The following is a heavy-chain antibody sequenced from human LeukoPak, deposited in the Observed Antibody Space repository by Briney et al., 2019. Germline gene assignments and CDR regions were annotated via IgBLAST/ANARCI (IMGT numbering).Heavy chain of an antibody. Sequence: SETLSLTCAVYGGSFSGYYWSWIRQPPGKGLEWIGEINHSGSTNYNPSLKSRVTISVDTSKNQFSLKLSSVTAAHTAVYYCARHRGYSYGWSTGFDPWGQGTLVTVSS. D-gene: IGHD5-18*01. J-gene: IGHJ5*02. CDR3: ARHRGYSYGWSTGFDP. V-gene: IGHV4-34*01. CDR2: INHSGST. CDR1: GGSFSGYY.